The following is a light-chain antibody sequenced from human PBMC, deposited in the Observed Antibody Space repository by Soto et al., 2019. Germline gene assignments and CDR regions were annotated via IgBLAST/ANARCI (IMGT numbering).Light chain of an antibody. CDR3: QQYGSSPWT. J-gene: IGKJ1*01. CDR1: QTIRSNY. V-gene: IGKV3-20*01. CDR2: GAS. Sequence: ETVLTQSPGTLSLSPGERATLSCRASQTIRSNYLAWYRLTPGQAPRLLIYGASNRATGIADRFSGSGSGTDFTLIISRLEPEDFALYHCQQYGSSPWTFGQGTKVEIK.